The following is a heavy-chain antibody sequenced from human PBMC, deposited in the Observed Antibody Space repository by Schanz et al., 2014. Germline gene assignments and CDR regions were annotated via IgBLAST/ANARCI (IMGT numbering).Heavy chain of an antibody. D-gene: IGHD3-10*01. CDR2: FDAHDGRA. CDR1: GFTFSSYA. CDR3: AKGRFGELSAFDI. Sequence: EVQLVESGGGWVQPGGSLRLSCAASGFTFSSYAMSWVRQAPGKGLEWVSGFDAHDGRAYYADSAKGRFTISRDNSKNTLYLQMNSLRAEDTAVYYCAKGRFGELSAFDIWGQGTMVTVSS. J-gene: IGHJ3*02. V-gene: IGHV3-23*04.